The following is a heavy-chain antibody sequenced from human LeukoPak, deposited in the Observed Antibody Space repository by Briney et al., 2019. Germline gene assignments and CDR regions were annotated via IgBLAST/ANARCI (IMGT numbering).Heavy chain of an antibody. Sequence: GGSLRLSCAASGFTFSSYTINWVRQAPGKGLEWVSSISSSSTYIYYADSVKGRFTISRDNAENSLFLQMNSLRAEDTAVYYCAKEEGTTVTTFDYWGQGTLVTVSS. CDR2: ISSSSTYI. V-gene: IGHV3-21*01. CDR1: GFTFSSYT. CDR3: AKEEGTTVTTFDY. J-gene: IGHJ4*02. D-gene: IGHD4-17*01.